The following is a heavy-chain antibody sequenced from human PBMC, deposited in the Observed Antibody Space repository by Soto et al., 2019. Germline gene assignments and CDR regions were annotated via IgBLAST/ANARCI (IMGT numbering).Heavy chain of an antibody. D-gene: IGHD3-3*01. J-gene: IGHJ4*02. Sequence: EVQLLESGGGLVQPGGSLRLSCAASGFTFSSYAMSWVRQAPGKGLEWVSAISTSGGSTYYADSVKGRFTISRDNSKNTLYLQMNSLRPEYTAVYYCAKAVREYDLYGLGSWGEGTLVTVSS. CDR1: GFTFSSYA. CDR3: AKAVREYDLYGLGS. CDR2: ISTSGGST. V-gene: IGHV3-23*01.